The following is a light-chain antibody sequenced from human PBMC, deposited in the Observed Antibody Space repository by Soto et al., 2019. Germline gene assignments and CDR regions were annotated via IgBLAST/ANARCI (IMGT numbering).Light chain of an antibody. Sequence: DILMTQSPSSLSASVGDRVTITCRTSQTIINYLNWYQHKPGKAHRLLIYAASSLQDGVPPKFSGSGSGTDFTLTISSLQPEDFAIYYCQQSYGLPLTFGQGTRLDVK. CDR1: QTIINY. CDR3: QQSYGLPLT. V-gene: IGKV1-39*01. CDR2: AAS. J-gene: IGKJ5*01.